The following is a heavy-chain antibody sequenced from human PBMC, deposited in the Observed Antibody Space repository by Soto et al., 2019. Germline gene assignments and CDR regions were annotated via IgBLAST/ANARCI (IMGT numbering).Heavy chain of an antibody. CDR2: IYYSGST. V-gene: IGHV4-31*01. D-gene: IGHD4-17*01. J-gene: IGHJ5*01. CDR1: GGSISSGGYY. Sequence: QVQLQESGPGLVKPSQTLSLTCTVSGGSISSGGYYWSWIRQHPGKGLEWIGYIYYSGSTYYNPSLTSQVAISVDTSKHPCPLRLRSVTAPNTAVYYCARFTRSSVTTFDSWGQGPLVTVS. CDR3: ARFTRSSVTTFDS.